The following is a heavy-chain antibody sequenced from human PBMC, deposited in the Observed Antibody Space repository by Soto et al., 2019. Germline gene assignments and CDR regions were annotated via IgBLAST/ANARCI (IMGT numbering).Heavy chain of an antibody. Sequence: ESGGGVVQPGRSLRLSCAASGFTFSSYDIHWVRQAPGKGLEWVAVIWYDGNNKYYADSVKGRFTISRDNSKNTLYLQMNSLRAEDTAVYYCAREYSGNYFDYWGQGTLVTVSS. J-gene: IGHJ4*02. V-gene: IGHV3-33*01. D-gene: IGHD1-26*01. CDR1: GFTFSSYD. CDR3: AREYSGNYFDY. CDR2: IWYDGNNK.